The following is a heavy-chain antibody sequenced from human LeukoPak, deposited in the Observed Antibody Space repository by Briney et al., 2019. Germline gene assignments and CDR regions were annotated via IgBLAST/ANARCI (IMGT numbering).Heavy chain of an antibody. CDR2: IYHSGST. Sequence: SETLSLTCAVYGGSFSGYYWGWIRQPPGKGLEWIGSIYHSGSTYYNPSLKSRVTISVDTSKNQFSLKLSSVTAADTAVYYCARSSESYDSSGYYSYYFDYWGQGTLVTVSS. CDR3: ARSSESYDSSGYYSYYFDY. V-gene: IGHV4-38-2*01. CDR1: GGSFSGYY. D-gene: IGHD3-22*01. J-gene: IGHJ4*02.